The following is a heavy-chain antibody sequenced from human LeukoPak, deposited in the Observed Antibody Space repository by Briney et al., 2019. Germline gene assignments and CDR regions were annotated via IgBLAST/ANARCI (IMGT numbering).Heavy chain of an antibody. CDR1: GFTFDDYG. CDR2: IDRDGSEK. D-gene: IGHD3-10*01. J-gene: IGHJ4*02. CDR3: ARVKGSYSFDY. V-gene: IGHV3-7*01. Sequence: GGSLRLSCAASGFTFDDYGMHWVRQAPGKGLEWVASIDRDGSEKYYGDYVQGRFTISRDNAKNSVFLQMNSLRAEDTAVYFCARVKGSYSFDYWAQGTLVTVSS.